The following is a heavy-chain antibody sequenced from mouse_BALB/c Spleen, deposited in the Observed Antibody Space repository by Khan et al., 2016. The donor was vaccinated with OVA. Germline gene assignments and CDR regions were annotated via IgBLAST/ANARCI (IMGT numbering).Heavy chain of an antibody. CDR2: ISYSAST. V-gene: IGHV3-2*02. J-gene: IGHJ3*01. CDR3: ARWFTY. Sequence: EVQLVESGPGLVKPSQSLSLTCAVTGYSITSDYAWNWIRQFPGNKLEWMGYISYSASTTYTPSLTSRISITRDTSKNTSFLQLNSVSTGDTATYCCARWFTYWGQGTLVTVSA. CDR1: GYSITSDYA.